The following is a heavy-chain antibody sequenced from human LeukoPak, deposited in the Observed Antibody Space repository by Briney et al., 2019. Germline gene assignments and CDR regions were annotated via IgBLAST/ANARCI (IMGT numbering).Heavy chain of an antibody. CDR1: GGSISSYY. CDR3: ARHVCSSTSCYGNWFDP. D-gene: IGHD2-2*01. J-gene: IGHJ5*02. V-gene: IGHV4-59*08. CDR2: IYYSGST. Sequence: PSETLSLTCTVSGGSISSYYWSWIRQPPGKGLEWIGYIYYSGSTNYNPSLKSRVTISVDTSKNQFSLKLSSVTAADTAVYYCARHVCSSTSCYGNWFDPWGQGTLVTVSS.